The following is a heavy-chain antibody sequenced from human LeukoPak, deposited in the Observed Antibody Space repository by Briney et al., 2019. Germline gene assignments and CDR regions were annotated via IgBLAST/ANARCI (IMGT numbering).Heavy chain of an antibody. V-gene: IGHV4-59*12. CDR1: GGSISSYY. CDR2: IYYSGST. J-gene: IGHJ4*02. CDR3: ARALPYDSSGRPTRIFDY. Sequence: KTSETLSLTCTVSGGSISSYYWSWIRQSPGKGLEWIGYIYYSGSTNSNPSFKSRVTLSVDTSKNQFSLKLSSVTAADTAVYYCARALPYDSSGRPTRIFDYWGQGTLVTVSS. D-gene: IGHD3-22*01.